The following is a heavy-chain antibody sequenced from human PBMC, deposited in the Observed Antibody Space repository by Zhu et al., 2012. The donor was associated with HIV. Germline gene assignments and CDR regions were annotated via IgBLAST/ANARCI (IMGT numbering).Heavy chain of an antibody. V-gene: IGHV4-28*01. Sequence: QVQLQESGPGPVKPSDALSLTCAVSGYSISSSNWWGWIRQPPGKGLEWIAYMSYSGSTYYNVSLKSRVTMSVDTSKNQFSLKLRSVTAVDTAVYYCARIREDILTGYYYYYMDVWGKGPRVTVSS. CDR1: GYSISSSNW. J-gene: IGHJ6*03. CDR3: ARIREDILTGYYYYYMDV. CDR2: MSYSGST. D-gene: IGHD3-9*01.